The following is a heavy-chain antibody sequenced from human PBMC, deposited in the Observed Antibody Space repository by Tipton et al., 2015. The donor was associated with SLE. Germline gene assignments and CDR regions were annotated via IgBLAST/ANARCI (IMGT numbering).Heavy chain of an antibody. CDR3: ASTISEGPYYFDY. J-gene: IGHJ4*02. V-gene: IGHV4-59*11. Sequence: TLSLTCTVSGGSISSHYWSWIRQPPGKGLEWIGYIYYSGSTNYNPSLKSRVTISVDTSKNQFSLKLSSVTAADTAVYYCASTISEGPYYFDYWGQGTLVTVSS. CDR2: IYYSGST. D-gene: IGHD2-2*02. CDR1: GGSISSHY.